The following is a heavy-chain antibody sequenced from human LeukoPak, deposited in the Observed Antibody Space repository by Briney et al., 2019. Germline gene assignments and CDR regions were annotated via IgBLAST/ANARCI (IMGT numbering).Heavy chain of an antibody. CDR1: GFTFGDYA. CDR3: TRGKDVVVPAAIGYYFDY. J-gene: IGHJ4*02. CDR2: IRSKAYGGTT. V-gene: IGHV3-49*04. D-gene: IGHD2-2*02. Sequence: SPRLSSTASGFTFGDYAMSWVRQAPGKGLEWVGFIRSKAYGGTTEYAASVKGRFTISRDDSKSIAYLQMNSLKTEDTAVYYCTRGKDVVVPAAIGYYFDYWGQGTLVTVSS.